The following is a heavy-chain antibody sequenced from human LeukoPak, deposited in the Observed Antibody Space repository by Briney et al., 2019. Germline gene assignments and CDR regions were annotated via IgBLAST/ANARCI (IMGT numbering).Heavy chain of an antibody. J-gene: IGHJ3*02. CDR2: VSSSSSYI. V-gene: IGHV3-21*01. CDR1: GFTFSSYS. D-gene: IGHD2-21*02. CDR3: ARGGYCGGDCPDAFDI. Sequence: PGGSLRLSCAASGFTFSSYSMNWVRQAPGKGLEWVSSVSSSSSYIYYANSVKGRFTISRDNAKNSLYLQMNSLRAEDTAVYYCARGGYCGGDCPDAFDIWGQGTMVTVSS.